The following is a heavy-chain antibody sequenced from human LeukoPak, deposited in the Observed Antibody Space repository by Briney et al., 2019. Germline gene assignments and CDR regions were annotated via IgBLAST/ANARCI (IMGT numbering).Heavy chain of an antibody. CDR2: IYPRDGSA. CDR3: ARDQEGFDY. V-gene: IGHV1-46*01. Sequence: GASVKGSCKASVYTFTNNYLHWVRQAPGQGLEWMGMIYPRDGSASYAQNFQGRVTVTRDTSTTTVRMELRGLRSEDTAVYYCARDQEGFDYWGQGTVVTVSS. J-gene: IGHJ4*02. CDR1: VYTFTNNY.